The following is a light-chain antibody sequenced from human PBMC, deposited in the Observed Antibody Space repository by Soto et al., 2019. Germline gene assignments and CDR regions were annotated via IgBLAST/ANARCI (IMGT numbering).Light chain of an antibody. CDR3: QQSYRIPRT. Sequence: DIPITQSPSSLSASVGDRVTITCRASQSVDTFLNWFQQKPGKAPNLLIYAASSLQSGVPSRFRGSGSGTDFTLTISSLQPEDFATYYCQQSYRIPRTFGQGTKVEIK. CDR1: QSVDTF. J-gene: IGKJ1*01. CDR2: AAS. V-gene: IGKV1-39*01.